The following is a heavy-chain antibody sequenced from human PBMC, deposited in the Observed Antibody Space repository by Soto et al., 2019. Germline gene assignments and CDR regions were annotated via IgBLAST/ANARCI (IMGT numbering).Heavy chain of an antibody. CDR3: ARGRCASGGSCYRETNWFDP. CDR2: ISPASDSV. J-gene: IGHJ5*02. CDR1: GFIFSHRG. Sequence: GGSLRLSCVGSGFIFSHRGMIWVRQAPGRGLEWISYISPASDSVHNANSVKGRFSISTAYMELSRLRSDDTAVYYCARGRCASGGSCYRETNWFDPWGQGTLVTVSS. D-gene: IGHD2-15*01. V-gene: IGHV3-48*01.